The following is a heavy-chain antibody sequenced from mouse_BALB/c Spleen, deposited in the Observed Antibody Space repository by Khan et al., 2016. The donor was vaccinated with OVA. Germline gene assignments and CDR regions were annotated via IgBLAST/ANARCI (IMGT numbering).Heavy chain of an antibody. CDR2: INPSSGGT. CDR3: TRSGYGSFAY. D-gene: IGHD2-2*01. Sequence: QVQLKQSGAELVKPGASVRLSCKASGYTFTSYCLYWVKQRPGQGLEWIGDINPSSGGTNFNEKFKSKATLTVDKSSSTAYIQLNSLTSEDSAVYYCTRSGYGSFAYWGQGTLVTVSA. V-gene: IGHV1S81*02. J-gene: IGHJ3*01. CDR1: GYTFTSYC.